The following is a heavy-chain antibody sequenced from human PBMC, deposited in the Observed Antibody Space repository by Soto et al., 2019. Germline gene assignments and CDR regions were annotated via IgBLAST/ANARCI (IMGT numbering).Heavy chain of an antibody. Sequence: QVQLQESGPGLVKPSETLSLTCTVSGGSISSYYWSWIRQPPGKGLEWIGYIYYSGSTNYNPSLKSRATISVDTSKNQFSLKLSSVTAADTAVYYCARQGYSYGSVDYWGQGTLVTVSS. CDR2: IYYSGST. CDR3: ARQGYSYGSVDY. CDR1: GGSISSYY. V-gene: IGHV4-59*08. D-gene: IGHD5-18*01. J-gene: IGHJ4*02.